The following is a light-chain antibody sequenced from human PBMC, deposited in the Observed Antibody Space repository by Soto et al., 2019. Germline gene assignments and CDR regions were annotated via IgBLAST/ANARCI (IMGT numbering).Light chain of an antibody. J-gene: IGKJ2*01. V-gene: IGKV3-20*01. CDR2: GAS. CDR3: QQYGSSPYT. CDR1: QSVSRSY. Sequence: EIVLTQSPGTLSLSPGERATLSCRASQSVSRSYLAWYQQKPGQAPRLLIYGASSRDTGIPYRFSGSGSGTDFTLTISRLEPEDFAVYYCQQYGSSPYTFGQGTKLEIK.